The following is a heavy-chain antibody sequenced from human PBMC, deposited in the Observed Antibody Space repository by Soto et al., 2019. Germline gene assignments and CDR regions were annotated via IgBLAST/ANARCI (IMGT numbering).Heavy chain of an antibody. Sequence: PGGSLRLSCAASGFTFSSCAMGWVRQAPGKGLEWVSDIIDSGASTYYADSVKGRFTISRDNSKSTLYLQMNSLRAEDTAVYYCTASSGWYNAFDIWGQGTMVTVSS. CDR3: TASSGWYNAFDI. V-gene: IGHV3-23*01. CDR1: GFTFSSCA. CDR2: IIDSGAST. D-gene: IGHD6-19*01. J-gene: IGHJ3*02.